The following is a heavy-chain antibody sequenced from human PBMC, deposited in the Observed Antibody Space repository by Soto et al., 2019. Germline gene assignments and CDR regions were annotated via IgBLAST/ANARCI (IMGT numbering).Heavy chain of an antibody. V-gene: IGHV3-15*01. J-gene: IGHJ4*02. D-gene: IGHD1-26*01. CDR3: STDGLSYGSFDY. Sequence: EVQLVESGGGLVKPGGSLRLSCAASGFTFSNAWMSWVRQAPGRGLEWVGRIKSKTSDGTTDYAAPVKGRFTISRDDSKNTLDLQMHSLKTEDTAVYYCSTDGLSYGSFDYWGQGTLVTVSS. CDR2: IKSKTSDGTT. CDR1: GFTFSNAW.